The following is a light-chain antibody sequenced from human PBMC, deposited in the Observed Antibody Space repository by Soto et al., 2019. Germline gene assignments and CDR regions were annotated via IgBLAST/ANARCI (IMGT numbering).Light chain of an antibody. CDR1: NSDVGDYDY. CDR3: SSYRNINTLV. V-gene: IGLV2-14*01. CDR2: EVS. Sequence: QSALTQPASVSGSPGQSITISCTGTNSDVGDYDYVSWYQQHPGKAPKLIIYEVSNRPSGVSNRFSGSKSGNTASLTVSGLQAEDEANYYCSSYRNINTLVFGTGTKVTVL. J-gene: IGLJ1*01.